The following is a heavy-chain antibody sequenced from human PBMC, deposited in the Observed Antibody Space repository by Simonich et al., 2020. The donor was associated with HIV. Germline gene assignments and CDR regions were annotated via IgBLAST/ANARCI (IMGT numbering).Heavy chain of an antibody. J-gene: IGHJ5*02. CDR2: INHSGNT. D-gene: IGHD3-10*01. V-gene: IGHV4-34*01. Sequence: QVQLQQWGAGLLKPSETLSLTCAVYGGSFSGYYWSWIRPPPGKGLEWIGEINHSGNTNYNPSLKSRVTISVDTSKNQFSLKLSSVTAADTAVYYCAREFVYYGSGLSPSWFDPWGQGTLVTVSS. CDR1: GGSFSGYY. CDR3: AREFVYYGSGLSPSWFDP.